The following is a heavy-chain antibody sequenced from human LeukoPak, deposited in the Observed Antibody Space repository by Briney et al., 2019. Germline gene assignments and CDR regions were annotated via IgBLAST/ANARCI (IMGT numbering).Heavy chain of an antibody. D-gene: IGHD2-21*02. Sequence: GASVKVSCKVSGYTLTELSMHWVRQAPGKGLEWMGGFDPEDGETIYAQKFQDRLTLTTDTPTRTAYMVLRSLRSDDTAVYYCVRDRDATPDDVRDYWGQGSLVTVSS. CDR1: GYTLTELS. J-gene: IGHJ4*02. CDR3: VRDRDATPDDVRDY. CDR2: FDPEDGET. V-gene: IGHV1-24*01.